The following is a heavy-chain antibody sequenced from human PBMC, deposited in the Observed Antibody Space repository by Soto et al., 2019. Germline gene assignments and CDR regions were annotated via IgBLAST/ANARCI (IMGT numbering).Heavy chain of an antibody. V-gene: IGHV4-30-4*01. CDR2: IYYSGST. CDR3: ARAQGSGFLVS. CDR1: GGSISSGDYY. Sequence: QVQLQESGPGLVKPSQTLSLTCTVSGGSISSGDYYWSWIRQPPGQVLEWIGYIYYSGSTYYNPSLKSRVTISVDTSKNQCSLKLSSVTAADTAVYYCARAQGSGFLVSWGQGTLVTVSS. D-gene: IGHD3-10*01. J-gene: IGHJ4*02.